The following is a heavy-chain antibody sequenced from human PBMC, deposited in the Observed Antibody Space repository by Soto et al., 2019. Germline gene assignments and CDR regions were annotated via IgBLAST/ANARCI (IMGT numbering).Heavy chain of an antibody. CDR3: GRDQGRSDSSGSNYYYYGMDV. D-gene: IGHD3-22*01. J-gene: IGHJ6*01. Sequence: QVQLVQSGAEVKKPGASVKVSCKASGYTFTGYYMHWVRQAPGQGLEWMGWINPNSGGTNYAQKFQGWVTMTRDTAISTAYKELIRLRADDTAVYYCGRDQGRSDSSGSNYYYYGMDVWGQGTTGTGSS. V-gene: IGHV1-2*04. CDR1: GYTFTGYY. CDR2: INPNSGGT.